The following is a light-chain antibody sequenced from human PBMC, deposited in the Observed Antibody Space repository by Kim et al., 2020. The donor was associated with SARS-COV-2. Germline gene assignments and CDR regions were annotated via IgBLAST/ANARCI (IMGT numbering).Light chain of an antibody. Sequence: DIQMTQSPSSLSASVGDRVTITCQASQDITNYLSWYQQKPGKAPKLLIYDASNLETGVPSRFSGSGSGTYFTFTISSLQPEDIATYYCQQYETLPLTFGGGTKVEIK. CDR3: QQYETLPLT. V-gene: IGKV1-33*01. CDR2: DAS. J-gene: IGKJ4*01. CDR1: QDITNY.